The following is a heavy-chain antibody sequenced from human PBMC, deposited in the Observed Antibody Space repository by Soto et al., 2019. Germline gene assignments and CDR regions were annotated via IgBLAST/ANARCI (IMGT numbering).Heavy chain of an antibody. J-gene: IGHJ5*02. CDR3: ARAWIFGVVIIPWFDP. V-gene: IGHV4-59*01. CDR2: IYYSGST. CDR1: GGSISSYY. D-gene: IGHD3-3*01. Sequence: SETLSLTCTVSGGSISSYYWSWIRQPPGKGLEWIGYIYYSGSTNYNPSLKSRVTISVDTSKNQFSLKLSSVTAADTAVYYCARAWIFGVVIIPWFDPWGQGTLVTVSS.